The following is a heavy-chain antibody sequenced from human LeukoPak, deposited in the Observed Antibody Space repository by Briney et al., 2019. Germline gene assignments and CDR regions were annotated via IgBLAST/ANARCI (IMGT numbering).Heavy chain of an antibody. J-gene: IGHJ3*02. CDR3: APAGLRYDAFDI. D-gene: IGHD4-17*01. CDR2: INPNCGGT. CDR1: GYTFTGYY. V-gene: IGHV1-2*02. Sequence: ASVKVSCKASGYTFTGYYMHWVRQAPGQGLEWMGWINPNCGGTNYAQKFQGRVTMTRDTSICTAYMELSRLRSDDTAVYYCAPAGLRYDAFDIWGQGTMVTVSS.